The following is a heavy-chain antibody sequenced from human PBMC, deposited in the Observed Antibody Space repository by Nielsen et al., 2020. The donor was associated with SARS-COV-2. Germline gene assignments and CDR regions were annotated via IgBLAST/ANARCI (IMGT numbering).Heavy chain of an antibody. CDR3: ARFYWGTSNWYFDL. J-gene: IGHJ2*01. Sequence: GGSLRLSCKGSGYSFPSYWIGWVRQMPGKGLEWMGRIDPSDSYSIYSPSFEGHVTISVDKSTSTAYLQWSSLKASDTAMYYCARFYWGTSNWYFDLWGRGTLVTVSS. D-gene: IGHD7-27*01. V-gene: IGHV5-10-1*01. CDR1: GYSFPSYW. CDR2: IDPSDSYS.